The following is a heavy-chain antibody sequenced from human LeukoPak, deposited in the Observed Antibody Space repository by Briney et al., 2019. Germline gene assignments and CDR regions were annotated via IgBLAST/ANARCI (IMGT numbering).Heavy chain of an antibody. V-gene: IGHV3-74*01. CDR1: GGSISSSSYY. D-gene: IGHD6-6*01. CDR3: ARGPNSNWSGLDF. Sequence: ETLSLTCTVSGGSISSSSYYWGWIRQPPGKGLVWVSRISPTGSTTSYADSVKGRFTVSRDNAKNTLYLQVNNPRAEDTAVYYCARGPNSNWSGLDFWGQGTLLTVSS. CDR2: ISPTGSTT. J-gene: IGHJ4*02.